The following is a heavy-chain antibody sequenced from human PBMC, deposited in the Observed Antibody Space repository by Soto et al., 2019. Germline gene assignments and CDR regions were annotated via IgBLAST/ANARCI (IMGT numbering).Heavy chain of an antibody. V-gene: IGHV3-30*03. Sequence: QVQLVESGGGVVQPGRSLRLSCAASGFPFSSYGMHWVREAPGKGLEWVAVISYEGSNKYYADSVKGRFTISRDNSASTLYLQRNSLRPEDTALYYCVGGQYYFDYRGQGTLVTVSP. CDR3: VGGQYYFDY. CDR1: GFPFSSYG. CDR2: ISYEGSNK. D-gene: IGHD3-10*01. J-gene: IGHJ4*02.